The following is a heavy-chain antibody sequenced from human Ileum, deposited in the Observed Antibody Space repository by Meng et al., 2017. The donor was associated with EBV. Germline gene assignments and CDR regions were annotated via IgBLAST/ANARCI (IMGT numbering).Heavy chain of an antibody. D-gene: IGHD3-22*01. Sequence: QVPLQQWGAGLLKPSETLSLICFVYGGSFSGYYWSWIRQPPGKGLEWIGEINHRGGAFYNPSLKSRVTMSIDTSKNQFSLKLNSVTAADTAVYYCASHPGGNSQYYSSGDDYWGQGALVTVSS. V-gene: IGHV4-34*01. CDR2: INHRGGA. CDR1: GGSFSGYY. J-gene: IGHJ4*02. CDR3: ASHPGGNSQYYSSGDDY.